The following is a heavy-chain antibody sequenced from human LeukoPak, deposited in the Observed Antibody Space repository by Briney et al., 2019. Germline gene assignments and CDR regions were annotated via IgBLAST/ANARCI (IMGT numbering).Heavy chain of an antibody. CDR3: ARAAVTKTFDY. CDR1: GFTFSSYA. J-gene: IGHJ4*02. CDR2: ISSNGGST. V-gene: IGHV3-64*01. Sequence: PGGSLRLSCAASGFTFSSYAMHWVRQAPGKGLEYVSAISSNGGSTYYANSVKGRFTISRDNSKNTLYLRMGSLRAEDMAVYYCARAAVTKTFDYWGQGTLVTVSS.